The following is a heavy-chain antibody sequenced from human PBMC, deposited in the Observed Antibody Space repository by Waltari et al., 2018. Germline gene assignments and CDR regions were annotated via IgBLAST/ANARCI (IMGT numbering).Heavy chain of an antibody. V-gene: IGHV1-8*03. CDR1: GSTFTSYD. CDR3: ARLSSSWYPGFDY. J-gene: IGHJ4*02. Sequence: QVQLVQSGAEVKKPGASVKVSCKASGSTFTSYDINWVRQATGQGLEWLGWMNPNIGKTGYAQKCQGTVTITRNTSISTAYMELSSLRSQYTAVYYCARLSSSWYPGFDYWGQGTLVTVSS. CDR2: MNPNIGKT. D-gene: IGHD6-13*01.